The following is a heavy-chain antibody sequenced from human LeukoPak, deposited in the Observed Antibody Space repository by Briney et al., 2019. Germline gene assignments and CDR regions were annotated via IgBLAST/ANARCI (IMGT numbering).Heavy chain of an antibody. J-gene: IGHJ3*02. CDR2: MNPNSGNT. CDR3: ARDIGYCSGGSCYRAFDI. CDR1: GYTFTSYD. Sequence: ASVKVSCKASGYTFTSYDINWVRQAAGQGLEWMGWMNPNSGNTGYAQKFQGRVTMTRNTSISTAYMELSSLRSEDTAVYYCARDIGYCSGGSCYRAFDIWGQGTMVTVSS. V-gene: IGHV1-8*01. D-gene: IGHD2-15*01.